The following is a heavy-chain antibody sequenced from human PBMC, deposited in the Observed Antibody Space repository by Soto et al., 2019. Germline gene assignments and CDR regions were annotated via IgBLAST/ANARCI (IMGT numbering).Heavy chain of an antibody. CDR3: ARARPSGGWELLRGNYFDY. CDR2: IKQDGSEK. J-gene: IGHJ4*02. V-gene: IGHV3-7*01. CDR1: GFTFSSYW. Sequence: GGSLRLSCAASGFTFSSYWMSWVRQAPGKGLEWVANIKQDGSEKYYVDSVKGRFTIYRDNAKNSLYLQMNSLRAEDTAVYYCARARPSGGWELLRGNYFDYWGQGTLVTVSS. D-gene: IGHD1-26*01.